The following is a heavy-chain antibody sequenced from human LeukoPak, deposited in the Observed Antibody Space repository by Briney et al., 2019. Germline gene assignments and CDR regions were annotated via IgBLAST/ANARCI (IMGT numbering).Heavy chain of an antibody. CDR3: AAPTWGSSRFDGFDV. D-gene: IGHD3-16*01. CDR1: GYIYTGYY. V-gene: IGHV1-2*02. J-gene: IGHJ3*01. Sequence: GASVKVSCKASGYIYTGYYMHWVRQAPGLGLEWMGWINPNSGGTNYAQRFQGRVTMTRDTSISTAYMELSRLRSDGTAVYYCAAPTWGSSRFDGFDVWGQGTMVTVSP. CDR2: INPNSGGT.